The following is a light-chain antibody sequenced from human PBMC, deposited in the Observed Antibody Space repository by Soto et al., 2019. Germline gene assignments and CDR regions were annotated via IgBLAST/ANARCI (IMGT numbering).Light chain of an antibody. Sequence: EVVMTQSPVTLSVSPGERATLSCRASQSVRNKLAWYQQKPGQAPRLLIYDASTRATGIPVRFSGSGSGTEFNITISSLQSEDFAVYSCQQYNNWPETFGLGTKLEIK. CDR3: QQYNNWPET. J-gene: IGKJ2*01. V-gene: IGKV3-15*01. CDR1: QSVRNK. CDR2: DAS.